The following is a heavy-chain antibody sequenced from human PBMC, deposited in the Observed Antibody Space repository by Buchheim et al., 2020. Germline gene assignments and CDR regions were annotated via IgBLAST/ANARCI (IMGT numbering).Heavy chain of an antibody. V-gene: IGHV3-74*01. CDR3: ARGDGSGIYKRPDY. Sequence: EVQLVESGGGLVQPGGSLRLSCAASGFTFSSYWMHWVRQAPGKGLVWLSRIRIDGGSASYADSVKGRFTTSRDNAKNTLYLQMDSLSAEDTAVYYCARGDGSGIYKRPDYWGQGTL. D-gene: IGHD3-10*01. CDR1: GFTFSSYW. CDR2: IRIDGGSA. J-gene: IGHJ4*02.